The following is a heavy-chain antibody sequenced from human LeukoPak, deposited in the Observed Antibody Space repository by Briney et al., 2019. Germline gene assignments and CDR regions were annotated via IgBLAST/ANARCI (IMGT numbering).Heavy chain of an antibody. V-gene: IGHV1-8*03. D-gene: IGHD3-3*01. Sequence: ASVKVSCKASGYSFTSYDINWVRQATGQGLEWMGWMNPNRGDTGYAQKFQGRVAITRNTSISTAYMELSSLRSEDTAVYYCARGLWGDFWSGDYYYYYMDVWGEGTTVTVSS. J-gene: IGHJ6*03. CDR3: ARGLWGDFWSGDYYYYYMDV. CDR2: MNPNRGDT. CDR1: GYSFTSYD.